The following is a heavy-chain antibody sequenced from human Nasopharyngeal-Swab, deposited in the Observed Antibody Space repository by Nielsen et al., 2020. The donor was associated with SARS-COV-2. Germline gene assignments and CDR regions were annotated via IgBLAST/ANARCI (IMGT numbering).Heavy chain of an antibody. V-gene: IGHV1-46*01. CDR1: GYSFTSYH. J-gene: IGHJ4*02. CDR2: INPSGGSA. Sequence: ASVKVSCKASGYSFTSYHMYWVRQAPGQGLEWMRIINPSGGSATYAQRFQGKVTMTRDTSTSTVFMELSSLKSEDTAVYYCARDRYGSGSFLGYWGQGTLVTVSS. CDR3: ARDRYGSGSFLGY. D-gene: IGHD3-10*01.